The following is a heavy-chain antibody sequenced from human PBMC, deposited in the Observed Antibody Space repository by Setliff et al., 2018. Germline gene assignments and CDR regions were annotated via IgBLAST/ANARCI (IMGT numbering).Heavy chain of an antibody. J-gene: IGHJ4*02. CDR2: IYDSGST. CDR1: GGSVSNSGFF. V-gene: IGHV4-39*01. Sequence: SETLSLTCTVSGGSVSNSGFFWGWLRQAPGKGLEWIGNIYDSGSTNYNPSLKSRVTISVDTSKNQFSLRLSSVTAADTAVYYCARHLYSSGWYFDYWGQGTLVTVSS. CDR3: ARHLYSSGWYFDY. D-gene: IGHD6-19*01.